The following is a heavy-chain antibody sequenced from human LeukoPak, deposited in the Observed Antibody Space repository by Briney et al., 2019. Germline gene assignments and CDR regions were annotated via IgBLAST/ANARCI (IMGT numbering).Heavy chain of an antibody. V-gene: IGHV3-21*01. CDR3: ARGRSSNWFDP. CDR1: GFTFSSYS. D-gene: IGHD3-10*01. CDR2: ISSSSSYI. J-gene: IGHJ5*02. Sequence: KAGGSLRLSCAASGFTFSSYSMNWVRQAPGKGLEWVSSISSSSSYIYYADSVKGRFTISRDNAKNSLYLQMNSLRAEDTAVYYCARGRSSNWFDPWGQGTLVTVSS.